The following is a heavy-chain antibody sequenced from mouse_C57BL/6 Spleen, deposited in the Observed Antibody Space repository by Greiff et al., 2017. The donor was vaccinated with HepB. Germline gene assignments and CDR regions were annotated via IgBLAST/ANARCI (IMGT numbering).Heavy chain of an antibody. CDR1: GYTFTDYE. CDR2: IDPETGGT. V-gene: IGHV1-15*01. J-gene: IGHJ2*01. CDR3: TRGRTLGREVYYFDY. D-gene: IGHD4-1*01. Sequence: QVQLQQSGAELVRPGASVTLSCKASGYTFTDYEMHWVKQTPVHGLEWIGAIDPETGGTAYNQKFKGKAILTADKSSSTAYMELRRLTSEDSAVYYCTRGRTLGREVYYFDYWGQGTTLTVSS.